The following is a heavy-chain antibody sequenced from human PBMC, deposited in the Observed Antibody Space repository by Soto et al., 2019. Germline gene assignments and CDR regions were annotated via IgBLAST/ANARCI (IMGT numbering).Heavy chain of an antibody. D-gene: IGHD6-19*01. V-gene: IGHV1-18*01. CDR3: AREAVAGTNYYYYMDV. Sequence: ASVKVSCKASGYTFTIYGISWVRQAPGQGLEWMGWISAYNGNTNYAQKLQGRVTMTTDTSTSTAYMELRSLRSDDTAVYYCAREAVAGTNYYYYMDVWGKGTTVTVSS. CDR1: GYTFTIYG. CDR2: ISAYNGNT. J-gene: IGHJ6*03.